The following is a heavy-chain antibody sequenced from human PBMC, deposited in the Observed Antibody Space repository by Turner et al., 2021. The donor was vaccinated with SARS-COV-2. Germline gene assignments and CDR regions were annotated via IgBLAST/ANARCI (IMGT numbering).Heavy chain of an antibody. D-gene: IGHD2-21*02. CDR3: ATGYAYCGGDCSIDY. CDR2: FDPEDAET. CDR1: GYTLTELP. J-gene: IGHJ4*02. Sequence: QVQLVQSGAEVKKPGASVKVSCKVSGYTLTELPMHWVRQAPGKGLEWMGGFDPEDAETIYAQKFQGRVTMTEDTSADTAYMELSSLRSEDTAVYYCATGYAYCGGDCSIDYWGQGTLVTVSS. V-gene: IGHV1-24*01.